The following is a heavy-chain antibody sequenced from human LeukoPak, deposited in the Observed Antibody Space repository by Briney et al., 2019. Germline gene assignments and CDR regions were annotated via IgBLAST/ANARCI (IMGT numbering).Heavy chain of an antibody. CDR1: GGSFSGYY. CDR2: INHSGST. V-gene: IGHV4-34*01. D-gene: IGHD3-3*01. J-gene: IGHJ4*02. CDR3: ARRRITIFGVVVHYFDY. Sequence: SETLSLTCAVYGGSFSGYYWSWIRQPPGKGLEWTGEINHSGSTNYNPSLKSRVTISVDTSKNQFSLKLSSVTAADTAVYYCARRRITIFGVVVHYFDYWGQGTLVTVSS.